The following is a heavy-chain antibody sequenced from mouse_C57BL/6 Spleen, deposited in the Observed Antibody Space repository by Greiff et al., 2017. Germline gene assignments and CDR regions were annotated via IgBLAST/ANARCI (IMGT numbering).Heavy chain of an antibody. V-gene: IGHV1-64*01. CDR2: IHPNSGST. CDR1: GYTFTSFW. J-gene: IGHJ3*01. CDR3: AREGYGTNPAWFAY. D-gene: IGHD2-10*02. Sequence: QVQLQQPGAELVKPGASVKLSCKASGYTFTSFWMHWVKQRPGQGLEWIGMIHPNSGSTNYNEKFKSKATLTVDKSSSTAYMQLSSLTSEDSAVYYCAREGYGTNPAWFAYWGQGTLVTVSA.